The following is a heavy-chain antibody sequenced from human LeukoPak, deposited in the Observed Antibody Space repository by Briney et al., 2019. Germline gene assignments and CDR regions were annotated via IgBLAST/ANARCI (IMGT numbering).Heavy chain of an antibody. CDR1: GYTLTTHY. CDR3: ARDLGNPDAFDI. Sequence: ASVKVSCKASGYTLTTHYMHWVRQAPGQGFEYMGIINPSGGSTSYAQKFQDRVTMTRDTSTNIVYMELTSPRSEDTAVYYCARDLGNPDAFDIWGQGTMVTVSS. CDR2: INPSGGST. V-gene: IGHV1-46*01. D-gene: IGHD1-14*01. J-gene: IGHJ3*02.